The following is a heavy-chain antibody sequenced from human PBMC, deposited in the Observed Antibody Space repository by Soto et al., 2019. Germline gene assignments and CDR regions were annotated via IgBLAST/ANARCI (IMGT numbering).Heavy chain of an antibody. D-gene: IGHD1-26*01. J-gene: IGHJ4*02. CDR3: ARERTPRSGFDY. V-gene: IGHV4-59*01. CDR1: GGSITGFY. CDR2: SYFTGAT. Sequence: QVQLQESRPGLVKPSDTLSLTCSVSGGSITGFYWSWIRQSPGEGLEWIGCSYFTGATSYNPSLKSRVSISVDTSKNQFFLNLRSVTAADTAVYYCARERTPRSGFDYWGQGALVTVAP.